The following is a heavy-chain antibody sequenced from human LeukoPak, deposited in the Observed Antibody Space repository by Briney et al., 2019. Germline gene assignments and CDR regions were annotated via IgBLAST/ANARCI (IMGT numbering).Heavy chain of an antibody. CDR1: GFTFSSYS. D-gene: IGHD3-10*01. V-gene: IGHV3-21*04. Sequence: GGSLRLSCAASGFTFSSYSMNWVRQAPGKGLEWVSSINIDGSYIYYTDLVNGRFTISRDNSKNTLYLQMNSLRAEDTAVYYCARDSGYGMDVWGQGTTVTVSS. J-gene: IGHJ6*02. CDR3: ARDSGYGMDV. CDR2: INIDGSYI.